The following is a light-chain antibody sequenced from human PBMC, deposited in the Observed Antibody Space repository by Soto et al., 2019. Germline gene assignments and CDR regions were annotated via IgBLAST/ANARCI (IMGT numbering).Light chain of an antibody. Sequence: EIVLTQSPATLSLSPGDRATLSCRASQRVSRSLTWYQQKPGQAPRLLIYDASTRATGIPPRFSGSGSGTDFTLTIRRLETEDFAVYYCHQRRNSFGGGTKVEIK. V-gene: IGKV3-11*01. CDR1: QRVSRS. J-gene: IGKJ4*01. CDR2: DAS. CDR3: HQRRNS.